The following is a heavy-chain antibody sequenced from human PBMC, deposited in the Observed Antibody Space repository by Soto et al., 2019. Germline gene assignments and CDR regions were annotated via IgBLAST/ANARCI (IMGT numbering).Heavy chain of an antibody. CDR3: ARDKDREQLGGNYYYALDV. Sequence: QVHLVQSGAEVKKPGSSVKVSCKASGDTFSSFAISWVRQAPGQGLEWMEGIIPIFRTPKYGQKFQGRVTITADEPTSTAYMELSSLRSEDTAVYYCARDKDREQLGGNYYYALDVWGQGTTVIVSS. CDR1: GDTFSSFA. D-gene: IGHD1-1*01. J-gene: IGHJ6*02. CDR2: IIPIFRTP. V-gene: IGHV1-69*12.